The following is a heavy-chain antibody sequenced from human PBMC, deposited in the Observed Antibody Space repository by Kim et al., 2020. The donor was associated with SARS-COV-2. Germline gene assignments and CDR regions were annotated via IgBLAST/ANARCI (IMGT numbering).Heavy chain of an antibody. CDR2: INHSGST. V-gene: IGHV4-34*01. Sequence: SETLSLTCAVYGGSFSGYYWSWIRQPPGKGLEWIGEINHSGSTNYNPSLKSRVTISVDTSKNQFSLKLSSVTAADTAVYYCARNWASRYSSSWYKRDAFDIWGQGTMVTVSS. J-gene: IGHJ3*02. CDR3: ARNWASRYSSSWYKRDAFDI. CDR1: GGSFSGYY. D-gene: IGHD6-13*01.